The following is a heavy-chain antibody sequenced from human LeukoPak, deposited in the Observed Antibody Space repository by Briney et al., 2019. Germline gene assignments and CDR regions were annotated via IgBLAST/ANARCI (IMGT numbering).Heavy chain of an antibody. Sequence: PGGSLRLSCAASGLTFSNYGMHWVRQAPGKGLEWVAVISYDGSNKYYADSVKGRFTISRDNSKNTLSLQMNSLRAEDTAVYYCAKKYCSGGSCYVDYWGQGTLVTVSS. V-gene: IGHV3-30*18. CDR3: AKKYCSGGSCYVDY. CDR2: ISYDGSNK. J-gene: IGHJ4*02. D-gene: IGHD2-15*01. CDR1: GLTFSNYG.